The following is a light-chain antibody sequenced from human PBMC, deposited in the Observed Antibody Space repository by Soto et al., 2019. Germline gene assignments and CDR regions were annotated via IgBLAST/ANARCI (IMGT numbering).Light chain of an antibody. CDR1: SSDVGGYNY. V-gene: IGLV2-11*01. Sequence: QSALTQPRSVSGSPGQSVTIACTGTSSDVGGYNYVSWYQQHPGKAPKLMIYDVNKWTSGVPDRLYGSKSGNTASLTISGLQAEDEADNYCCTYGGSYVVFGGGTKLTVL. J-gene: IGLJ2*01. CDR2: DVN. CDR3: CTYGGSYVV.